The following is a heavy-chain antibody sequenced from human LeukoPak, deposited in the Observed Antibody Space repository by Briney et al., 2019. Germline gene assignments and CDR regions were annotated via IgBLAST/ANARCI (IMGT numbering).Heavy chain of an antibody. Sequence: PSETLSLTCAVSGGSISSGGYSWSWIRQPPGKGLEWIGYIYHSGSTYYNPSLKSRVTISVDRSKNQFSLKLSSVTAADTAVYYCARDRGVLSGYSSSWYSFNWFDPWGQGTLVTVSS. CDR1: GGSISSGGYS. CDR2: IYHSGST. D-gene: IGHD6-13*01. J-gene: IGHJ5*02. V-gene: IGHV4-30-2*01. CDR3: ARDRGVLSGYSSSWYSFNWFDP.